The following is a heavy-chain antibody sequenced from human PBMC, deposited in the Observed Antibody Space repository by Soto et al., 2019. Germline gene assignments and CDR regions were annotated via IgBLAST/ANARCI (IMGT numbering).Heavy chain of an antibody. CDR2: IYYSGST. Sequence: SETLSLTCTVSGGSISSGGYYWSWIRQHPGKGLEWIGYIYYSGSTYYNPSLKSRVTISVDTSKNQLSLKLSSVTAADTAVYYCARGVLGYCSGGSCYMLDYWGQGTLVTVSS. V-gene: IGHV4-31*03. D-gene: IGHD2-15*01. J-gene: IGHJ4*02. CDR3: ARGVLGYCSGGSCYMLDY. CDR1: GGSISSGGYY.